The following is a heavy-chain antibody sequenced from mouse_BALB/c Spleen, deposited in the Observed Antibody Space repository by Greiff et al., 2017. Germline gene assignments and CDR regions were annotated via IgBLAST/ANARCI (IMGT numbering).Heavy chain of an antibody. CDR1: GYAFTNYL. CDR2: INPGSGGT. J-gene: IGHJ3*01. V-gene: IGHV1-54*01. CDR3: AREGIAWFAY. Sequence: VQLQESGAELVRPGTSVKVSCKASGYAFTNYLIEWVKQRPGQGLEWIGVINPGSGGTNYNEKFKGKATLTADKSSSTAYMQLSSLTSDDSAVYFCAREGIAWFAYWGQGTLVTVSA.